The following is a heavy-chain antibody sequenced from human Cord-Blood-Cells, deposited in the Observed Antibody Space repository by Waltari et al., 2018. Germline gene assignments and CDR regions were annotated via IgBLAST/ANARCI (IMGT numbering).Heavy chain of an antibody. CDR2: INPNSGGT. D-gene: IGHD2-2*01. V-gene: IGHV1-2*06. Sequence: QVQLVQSGAEVKKPGASVKVSCKASGYTFTGYYMHWVRQAPGQGLEWMGRINPNSGGTNYAQKFQGRVTMTRDTSISTAYMELSRLRSDDTAVYYCASSSWGCSSTSCYGSYVYYYGMDVWGQGTTVTVSS. CDR3: ASSSWGCSSTSCYGSYVYYYGMDV. CDR1: GYTFTGYY. J-gene: IGHJ6*02.